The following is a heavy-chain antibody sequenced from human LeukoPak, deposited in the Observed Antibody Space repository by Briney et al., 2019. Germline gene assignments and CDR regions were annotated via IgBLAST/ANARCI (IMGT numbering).Heavy chain of an antibody. V-gene: IGHV3-23*01. Sequence: GGSLRLSCADSGFTFGSYGMSWVRQAPGKGLEWVSAISGSGGSTYYADSVKGRFTISRDNSKNTLYLQMNSLRAEDTAIYYCARDPYNGNYGDSYYYYMDVWGKGTTVTISS. D-gene: IGHD1-26*01. CDR3: ARDPYNGNYGDSYYYYMDV. CDR2: ISGSGGST. CDR1: GFTFGSYG. J-gene: IGHJ6*03.